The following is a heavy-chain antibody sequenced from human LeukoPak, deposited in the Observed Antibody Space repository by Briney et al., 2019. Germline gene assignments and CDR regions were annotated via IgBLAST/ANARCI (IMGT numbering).Heavy chain of an antibody. CDR3: ARHLIRRDYSSGWSQSRYYYYYMDV. D-gene: IGHD6-19*01. V-gene: IGHV4-34*01. CDR1: GGSFSGYY. J-gene: IGHJ6*03. Sequence: SETLSLTCAVYGGSFSGYYWSWLRQPPGKELEWFGEINHSGSTNYNPSLKGRVTISVDTSKNQFSLKLSSVTAADTAVYYCARHLIRRDYSSGWSQSRYYYYYMDVWGKGTTVTISS. CDR2: INHSGST.